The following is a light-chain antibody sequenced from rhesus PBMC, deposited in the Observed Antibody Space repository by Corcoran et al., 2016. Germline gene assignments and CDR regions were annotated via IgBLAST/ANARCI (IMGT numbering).Light chain of an antibody. CDR1: SSDIGGYKY. V-gene: IGLV2-32*02. J-gene: IGLJ6*01. Sequence: QAALTQHRSVSGSPGQSVTISCPGTSSDIGGYKYVSWYQQHPGTAPKLLIYEVTERPSGVSDRFSGSKSGNTASLTISGLQAEDEADYYCSSYAGSNTYVFGSGTTLTVL. CDR3: SSYAGSNTYV. CDR2: EVT.